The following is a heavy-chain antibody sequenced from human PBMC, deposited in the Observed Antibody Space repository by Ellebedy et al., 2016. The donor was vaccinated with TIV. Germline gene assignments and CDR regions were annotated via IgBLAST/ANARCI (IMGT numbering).Heavy chain of an antibody. Sequence: GVSLKISXAASGFTFSSYAMHWVRQAPGKGLEWVAVISYDGSNKYYADSVKGRFTISRDNSKNTLYLQMNSLRAEDTAVYYCARDTNAGGSGSFQHWGQGTLVTVSS. CDR1: GFTFSSYA. V-gene: IGHV3-30-3*01. CDR2: ISYDGSNK. D-gene: IGHD3-10*01. J-gene: IGHJ1*01. CDR3: ARDTNAGGSGSFQH.